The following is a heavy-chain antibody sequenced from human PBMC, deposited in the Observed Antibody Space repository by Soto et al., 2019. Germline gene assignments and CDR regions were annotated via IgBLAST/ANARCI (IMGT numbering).Heavy chain of an antibody. V-gene: IGHV3-21*01. D-gene: IGHD5-18*01. Sequence: GRSLRLSCAASEFNFRSCQMNWVRQTTGRGLEWVSSLYSGSDYKYYSESVRGRFSISRDNTRKSLYLQKDNLRAEDTAVYYYAGRYTYGYTSDFDYWGQGILVTVSS. CDR2: LYSGSDYK. CDR1: EFNFRSCQ. J-gene: IGHJ4*02. CDR3: AGRYTYGYTSDFDY.